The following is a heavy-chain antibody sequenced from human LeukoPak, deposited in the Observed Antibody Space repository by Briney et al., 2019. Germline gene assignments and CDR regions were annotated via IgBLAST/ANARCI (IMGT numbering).Heavy chain of an antibody. CDR3: ARDQITIFGVVIAYYYYGMDV. V-gene: IGHV1-18*01. J-gene: IGHJ6*02. D-gene: IGHD3-3*01. Sequence: ASVKVSCKASGYTFTSYGISWVRQAPGQGLEWMGWISAYNGNTNYAQKLQGRVTMTTDTSTSTAYVELRSLRSDDTAVYYCARDQITIFGVVIAYYYYGMDVWGQGTTVTVSS. CDR2: ISAYNGNT. CDR1: GYTFTSYG.